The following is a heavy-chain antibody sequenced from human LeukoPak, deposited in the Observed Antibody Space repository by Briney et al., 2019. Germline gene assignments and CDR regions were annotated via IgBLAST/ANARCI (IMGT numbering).Heavy chain of an antibody. V-gene: IGHV3-7*01. CDR3: ARAYYNASSGYYFVWASPFDY. CDR2: IKQRGSER. CDR1: GFTFSNYW. Sequence: GGSLRLSCAASGFTFSNYWMNWVRQAPGGGLEWVADIKQRGSERYYVDSVKGRFTISRDNAKNSVYLQMNSLRAEDTAVYHCARAYYNASSGYYFVWASPFDYWGQGTLVTVSS. D-gene: IGHD3-22*01. J-gene: IGHJ4*02.